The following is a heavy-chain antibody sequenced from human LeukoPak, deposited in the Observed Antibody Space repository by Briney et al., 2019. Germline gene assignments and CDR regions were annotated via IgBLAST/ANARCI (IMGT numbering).Heavy chain of an antibody. V-gene: IGHV3-74*01. CDR2: ISPTGSTT. Sequence: GGSLRLSCTASGFSFSGHWMHWARQLPGKGLVWVSRISPTGSTTSYADAVKGRFTVSRDNAKNTLYLQVDNLRAEDTAVYYCARGPNSNWSGLDFWGQGTLLTVSS. D-gene: IGHD6-6*01. CDR1: GFSFSGHW. J-gene: IGHJ4*02. CDR3: ARGPNSNWSGLDF.